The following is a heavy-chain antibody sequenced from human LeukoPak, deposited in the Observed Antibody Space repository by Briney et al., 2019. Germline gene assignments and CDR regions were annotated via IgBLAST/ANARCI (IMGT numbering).Heavy chain of an antibody. CDR3: AGELRHYKYGAPFDY. J-gene: IGHJ4*02. V-gene: IGHV3-21*01. CDR1: GFTFSSYS. Sequence: PGGSLRLSCAASGFTFSSYSMHWVRQAPGKGLEWVSSISSSSSYIHYADSVKGRFTISRDNAKNTLYLQMNSLRAEDTAVYYCAGELRHYKYGAPFDYCGQGTLVTVSS. D-gene: IGHD1-1*01. CDR2: ISSSSSYI.